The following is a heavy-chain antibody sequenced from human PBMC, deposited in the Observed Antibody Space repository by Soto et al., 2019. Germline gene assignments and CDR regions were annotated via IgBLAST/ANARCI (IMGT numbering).Heavy chain of an antibody. CDR3: ARVYCSGGSCYGIDY. CDR1: GYTFTSYY. J-gene: IGHJ4*02. D-gene: IGHD2-15*01. CDR2: INPSGGST. V-gene: IGHV1-46*01. Sequence: QVQLVQSGAEVKKPGASVKVSCKASGYTFTSYYMHWVRQAPGQGLEWMGIINPSGGSTSYAQKFKGRVTMTRETSTSTVYMELSSLRSEDTAVYYCARVYCSGGSCYGIDYWGQGTLVTVSS.